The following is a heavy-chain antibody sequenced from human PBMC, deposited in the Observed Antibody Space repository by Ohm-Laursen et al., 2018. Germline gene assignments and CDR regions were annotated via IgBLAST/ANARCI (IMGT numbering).Heavy chain of an antibody. CDR1: GGSISSYY. J-gene: IGHJ6*02. D-gene: IGHD5-12*01. Sequence: SDTLSLTCTVSGGSISSYYWSWIRQPPGKGLEWIGYIYYSGSTNYNPSLKSRVTISVDTSKNQFSLKLSSVTAADTAVYYCAGVATGYSGYEDYYGMDVWGQGTTVTVSS. CDR2: IYYSGST. V-gene: IGHV4-59*07. CDR3: AGVATGYSGYEDYYGMDV.